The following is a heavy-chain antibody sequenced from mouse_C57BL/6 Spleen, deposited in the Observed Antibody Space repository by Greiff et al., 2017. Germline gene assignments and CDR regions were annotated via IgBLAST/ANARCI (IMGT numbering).Heavy chain of an antibody. V-gene: IGHV1-15*01. CDR3: TRRGYAMDY. J-gene: IGHJ4*01. Sequence: QVQLKESGAELVRPGASVTLSCKASGYTFTDYEMHWVKQTPVHGLEWIGAIDPETGGTAYNQKFKGKAILTADKSSSTSYMELRSLTSEDSAVYYWTRRGYAMDYWGQGTSVTVSS. CDR1: GYTFTDYE. CDR2: IDPETGGT.